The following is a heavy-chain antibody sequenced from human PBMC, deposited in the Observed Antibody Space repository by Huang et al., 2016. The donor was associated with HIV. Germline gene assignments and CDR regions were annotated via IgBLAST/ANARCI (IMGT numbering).Heavy chain of an antibody. CDR1: GGSISSSSYY. V-gene: IGHV4-39*01. J-gene: IGHJ6*03. Sequence: QLQLQESGPGLVKPSETLSLTCTVSGGSISSSSYYWGWIRQSPGKGLEWIGSIYDIGKGYYNPSLKSRVTMSVDRSSNQFSLKMHSVTAADTAVYYCASRTTVTTTSNYHYFYMDVWGKGTTVIVSS. D-gene: IGHD4-17*01. CDR3: ASRTTVTTTSNYHYFYMDV. CDR2: IYDIGKG.